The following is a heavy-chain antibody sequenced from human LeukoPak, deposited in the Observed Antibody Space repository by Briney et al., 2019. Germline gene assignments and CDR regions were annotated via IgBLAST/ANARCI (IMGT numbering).Heavy chain of an antibody. CDR1: GYTFTGYY. D-gene: IGHD3-9*01. CDR3: ARVDDILTGYYPYYFDY. Sequence: ASVKVSCKASGYTFTGYYMHWVRQAPGQGLEWMGWINPNSGGTNYAQKLQGRVTMTTDTSTSTAYMELRSLRSDDTAVYYCARVDDILTGYYPYYFDYWGQGTLVTVSS. J-gene: IGHJ4*02. V-gene: IGHV1-2*02. CDR2: INPNSGGT.